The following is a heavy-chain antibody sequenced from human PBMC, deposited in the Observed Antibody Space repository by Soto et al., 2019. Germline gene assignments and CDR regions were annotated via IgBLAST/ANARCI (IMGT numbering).Heavy chain of an antibody. CDR1: GGSISSSSYY. V-gene: IGHV4-39*01. CDR2: IYYSGST. Sequence: SETLSLTCTVSGGSISSSSYYWGWIRQPPGKGLEWIGSIYYSGSTYYNPSLKSRVTISVDTSKNQFSLKLSSVTAADTAVYYCARQSRRNRITIFGVLPPFGMDVWGQGTTVTVSS. D-gene: IGHD3-3*01. CDR3: ARQSRRNRITIFGVLPPFGMDV. J-gene: IGHJ6*02.